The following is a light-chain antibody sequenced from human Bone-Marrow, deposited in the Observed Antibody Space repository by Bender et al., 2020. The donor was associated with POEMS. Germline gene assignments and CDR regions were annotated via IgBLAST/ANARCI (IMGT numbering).Light chain of an antibody. CDR2: QDT. CDR1: KLGNKY. V-gene: IGLV3-1*01. Sequence: SYELTQPPSVSVSPGQTASITCSGDKLGNKYVCWYQQKPGQYPLLVIYQDTQRPSGIPERFSGSNSGNTATLTISGTQAEDEGDYYCQSYDNSLGGWVFGGGTKLTVL. J-gene: IGLJ3*02. CDR3: QSYDNSLGGWV.